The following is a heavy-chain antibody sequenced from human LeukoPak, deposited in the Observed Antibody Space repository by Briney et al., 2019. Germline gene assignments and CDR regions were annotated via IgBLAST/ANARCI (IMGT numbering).Heavy chain of an antibody. CDR1: GFTFSSYA. Sequence: GGSLRLSCAASGFTFSSYAMHWVRQAPGKGLEWVAVISYDGSNKYYADSVKGRFTISRDNSKNTLYLQMNSLRAEDTAVYYCARDPDTAMVRYFDYWGQGTLVTVSS. J-gene: IGHJ4*02. CDR3: ARDPDTAMVRYFDY. CDR2: ISYDGSNK. D-gene: IGHD5-18*01. V-gene: IGHV3-30-3*01.